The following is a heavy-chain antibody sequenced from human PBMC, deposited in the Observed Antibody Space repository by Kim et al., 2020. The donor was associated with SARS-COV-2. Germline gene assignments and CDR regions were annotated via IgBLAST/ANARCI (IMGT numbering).Heavy chain of an antibody. Sequence: GGSLRLSCAASGFTFSSYSMNWVRQAPGKGLEWVSSISSSSSYIYYADSVKGRFTISRDNAKNSQYLQMNSLRAEDTAVYYCARDLAHNFWSGYRVRSMDVWGQGTTVTVSS. CDR2: ISSSSSYI. D-gene: IGHD3-3*01. V-gene: IGHV3-21*01. J-gene: IGHJ6*02. CDR3: ARDLAHNFWSGYRVRSMDV. CDR1: GFTFSSYS.